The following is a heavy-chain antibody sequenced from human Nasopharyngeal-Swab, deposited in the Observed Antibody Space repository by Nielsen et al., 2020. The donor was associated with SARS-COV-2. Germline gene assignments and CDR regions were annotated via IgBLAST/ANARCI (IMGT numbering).Heavy chain of an antibody. CDR2: IYYSGST. V-gene: IGHV4-39*01. CDR1: GGSISSSSYY. Sequence: SETLSLTCTLSGGSISSSSYYWGWIRQPPGKGLEWIGSIYYSGSTYYNPSLKSRVTISVDTSKNQFSLTLSSVPAADTAVYYCAATSVLRFLEWLNNGFDPWGQGTLVTVSS. CDR3: AATSVLRFLEWLNNGFDP. J-gene: IGHJ5*02. D-gene: IGHD3-3*01.